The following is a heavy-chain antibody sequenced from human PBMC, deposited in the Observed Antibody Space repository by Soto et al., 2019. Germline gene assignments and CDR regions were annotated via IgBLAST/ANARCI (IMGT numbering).Heavy chain of an antibody. CDR1: GYTFTRYG. D-gene: IGHD3-3*01. Sequence: ASVKVSCKASGYTFTRYGISWVRQAPGQGLEWMGWISAYNGNTNYAQKLQGRVTMTTDTSTSTAYMELRSLRSDDTAVYYCARPYYDFWSENYYYGMDVWGQGTTVTVSS. J-gene: IGHJ6*02. CDR3: ARPYYDFWSENYYYGMDV. V-gene: IGHV1-18*01. CDR2: ISAYNGNT.